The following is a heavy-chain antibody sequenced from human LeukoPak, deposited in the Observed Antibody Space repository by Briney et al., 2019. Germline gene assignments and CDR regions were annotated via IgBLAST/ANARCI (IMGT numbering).Heavy chain of an antibody. CDR2: INHSGST. Sequence: PSETLSLTCAVCGGSFSGYYWSWIRQPPGKGLEWIGEINHSGSTNYNPSLKSRVTISVDTSKNQFSLKLSSVTAADTAVYYCARGRQLWEDYYYYYGMDVWGQGTTVTVSS. V-gene: IGHV4-34*01. J-gene: IGHJ6*02. D-gene: IGHD5-18*01. CDR3: ARGRQLWEDYYYYYGMDV. CDR1: GGSFSGYY.